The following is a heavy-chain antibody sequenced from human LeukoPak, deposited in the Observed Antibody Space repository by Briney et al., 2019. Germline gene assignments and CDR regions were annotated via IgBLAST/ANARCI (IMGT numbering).Heavy chain of an antibody. V-gene: IGHV3-53*01. J-gene: IGHJ4*02. CDR3: ARDSYGDANFDS. D-gene: IGHD4-17*01. CDR1: GFIVNTNY. Sequence: GGSLRLSCAASGFIVNTNYMTWVRQAPGRGLEWVSFIYADGNTYYADSVKGRFTISRDISKNAVYLQMNSLRAEDTAVYYCARDSYGDANFDSWGQGTLVTVSS. CDR2: IYADGNT.